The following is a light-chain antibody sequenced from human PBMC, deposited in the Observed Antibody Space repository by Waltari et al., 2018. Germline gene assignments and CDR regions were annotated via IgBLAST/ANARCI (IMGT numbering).Light chain of an antibody. Sequence: DIQMTQSPSSLSASVGDRVTIPCLASQYISNFLNWYQQKPGKAPKLLIYAASGLESGVPSRFSGSGSGTEFALTISSLQPEDFATYYCQQSFSAPYTFGQGTKLEMK. CDR2: AAS. J-gene: IGKJ2*01. V-gene: IGKV1-39*01. CDR3: QQSFSAPYT. CDR1: QYISNF.